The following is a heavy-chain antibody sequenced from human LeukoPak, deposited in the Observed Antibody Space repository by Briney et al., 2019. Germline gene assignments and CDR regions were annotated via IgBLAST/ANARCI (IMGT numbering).Heavy chain of an antibody. CDR2: INPGDSDT. D-gene: IGHD6-19*01. CDR1: GYSFTSYR. V-gene: IGHV5-51*01. J-gene: IGHJ4*02. CDR3: ARRIGSGWYDY. Sequence: GKSLKISCKSSGYSFTSYRIGWVRQMPGKGLEWLGIINPGDSDTRYSPSIQGQVTISADKSISTANLQWSSLKASGTAMYYCARRIGSGWYDYWGQGTLVTVSS.